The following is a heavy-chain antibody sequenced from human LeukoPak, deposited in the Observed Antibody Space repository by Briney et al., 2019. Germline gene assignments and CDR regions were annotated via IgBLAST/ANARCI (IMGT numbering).Heavy chain of an antibody. Sequence: SETLSLTCTVSGGSISSYYWSWIRQPPGKGLEWIGNIYYSGSTNYNPSLKSRVTISVDTSKNQFSLKLSSVTAADTAVYYCARANGIAAAAYYFDYWGQGTLVTVSS. D-gene: IGHD6-13*01. CDR2: IYYSGST. V-gene: IGHV4-59*01. CDR3: ARANGIAAAAYYFDY. CDR1: GGSISSYY. J-gene: IGHJ4*02.